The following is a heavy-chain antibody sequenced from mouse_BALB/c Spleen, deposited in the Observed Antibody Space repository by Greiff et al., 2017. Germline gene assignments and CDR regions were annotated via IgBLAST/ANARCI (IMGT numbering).Heavy chain of an antibody. CDR2: ISNGGGST. Sequence: EVKLMESGGGLVQPGGSLKLSCAASGFTFSSYTMSWVRQTPEKRLEWVAYISNGGGSTYYPDTVKGRFTISRDNAKNTLYLQMSSLKSEDTAMYYCARHGYGNSLYYFDDWGQGTTLTVSS. CDR1: GFTFSSYT. CDR3: ARHGYGNSLYYFDD. D-gene: IGHD2-10*02. V-gene: IGHV5-12-2*01. J-gene: IGHJ2*01.